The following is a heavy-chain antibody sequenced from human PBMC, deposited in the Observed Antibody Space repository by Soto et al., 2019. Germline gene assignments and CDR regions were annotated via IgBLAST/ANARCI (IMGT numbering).Heavy chain of an antibody. D-gene: IGHD3-3*01. Sequence: GESLKISCEASGYTFTNYWIGWVRQMPGKGLEWMGIIYPGDSDTRYSPSFQGQVTISADKSISTAYLQWSSLKASDTAMYYCALSYFDFWSDYYPRSGIDYWGQGTLVTVSS. J-gene: IGHJ4*02. CDR2: IYPGDSDT. V-gene: IGHV5-51*01. CDR1: GYTFTNYW. CDR3: ALSYFDFWSDYYPRSGIDY.